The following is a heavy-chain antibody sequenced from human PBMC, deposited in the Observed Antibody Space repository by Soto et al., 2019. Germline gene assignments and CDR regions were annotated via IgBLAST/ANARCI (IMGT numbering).Heavy chain of an antibody. CDR3: AKPSRPYSGSYYGFDY. CDR1: GFTFSNAW. D-gene: IGHD1-26*01. CDR2: IKSKTDGRTT. J-gene: IGHJ4*02. V-gene: IGHV3-15*01. Sequence: GGSLRLSCAASGFTFSNAWMSWVRQAPGKGLEWVGRIKSKTDGRTTDYAAPVKGRFTISRDDSKNTLYLQMNSLKTEDTAVYYCAKPSRPYSGSYYGFDYWGQGTLVTVSS.